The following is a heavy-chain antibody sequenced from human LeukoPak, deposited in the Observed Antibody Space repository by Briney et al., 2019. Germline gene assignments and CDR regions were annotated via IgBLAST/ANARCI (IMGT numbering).Heavy chain of an antibody. CDR1: GFTFSSYG. D-gene: IGHD2-2*01. CDR3: ARDYCRSISCSDY. CDR2: IWSDGGNK. J-gene: IGHJ4*02. V-gene: IGHV3-33*01. Sequence: GGSLRLSCAASGFTFSSYGMHWVRQAPGKGLEWVAIIWSDGGNKYYADSVKGRFTISRDNSKNKLYLQMNSLRAEDTAVYYCARDYCRSISCSDYWGQGTLVTVSS.